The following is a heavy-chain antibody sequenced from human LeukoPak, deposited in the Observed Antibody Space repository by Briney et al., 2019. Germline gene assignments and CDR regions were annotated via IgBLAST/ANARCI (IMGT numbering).Heavy chain of an antibody. Sequence: SETLSLTCTVSGGSISNSDYYWGWIRQPPGKGLEWIGSIYYSGSTYYNPSLKSRVTISVDTSKNQFSLRLSSVTAADTAVYYCAGLLWSGPGNWFDPWGQGTLVTVSS. D-gene: IGHD3-3*01. CDR3: AGLLWSGPGNWFDP. V-gene: IGHV4-39*01. J-gene: IGHJ5*02. CDR1: GGSISNSDYY. CDR2: IYYSGST.